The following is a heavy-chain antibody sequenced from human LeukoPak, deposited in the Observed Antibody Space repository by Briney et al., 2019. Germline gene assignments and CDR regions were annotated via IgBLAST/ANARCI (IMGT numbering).Heavy chain of an antibody. CDR3: ARGSHDILTGSVYFDY. CDR1: GFTSSSYD. D-gene: IGHD3-9*01. V-gene: IGHV3-13*05. CDR2: IGTAGDP. J-gene: IGHJ4*02. Sequence: GGSLRLSCAASGFTSSSYDMHWVRQAPGKGLEWVSAIGTAGDPYYPGSVKGRFTISRENAKNSLYLQMNSLRAGDTAVYYCARGSHDILTGSVYFDYWGQGTLVTVSS.